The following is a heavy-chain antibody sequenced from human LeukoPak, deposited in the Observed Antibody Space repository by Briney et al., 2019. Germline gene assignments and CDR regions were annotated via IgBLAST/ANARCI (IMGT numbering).Heavy chain of an antibody. V-gene: IGHV1-18*01. Sequence: ASVKVSCKASGYTFRDYGINWVRQAPGQGREWMGWISGDSYDTKYEQKLHDRVTMTTDTSTSTAYMELRSLRSDDTAVYYCARNRTGTFDFWGQGTLVTVSS. CDR1: GYTFRDYG. CDR3: ARNRTGTFDF. D-gene: IGHD3-10*01. J-gene: IGHJ4*02. CDR2: ISGDSYDT.